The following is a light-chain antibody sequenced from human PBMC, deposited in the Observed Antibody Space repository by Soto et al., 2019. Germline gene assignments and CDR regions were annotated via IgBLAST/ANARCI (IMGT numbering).Light chain of an antibody. CDR2: EVS. CDR1: SRDVGGYDY. CDR3: SSYTGSSSLEV. J-gene: IGLJ1*01. V-gene: IGLV2-14*01. Sequence: SALTQPDSVSASPGPSVTISCTGTSRDVGGYDYVSWYQQHPGKAPKLMIDEVSNRPSGVSNRFSGAKYANTASRTIYGLQTEDEADYYCSSYTGSSSLEVFGTGTNVTVL.